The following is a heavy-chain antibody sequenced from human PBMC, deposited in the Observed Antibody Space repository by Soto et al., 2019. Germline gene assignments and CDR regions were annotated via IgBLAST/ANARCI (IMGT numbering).Heavy chain of an antibody. V-gene: IGHV1-46*01. Sequence: GASVKVSCKASGFTFTSYYIHWVRQAPGQGLEWMGIINPSGGSTTYAQKFQGRVTMTRDTSTTTVYMEVSSLRSEDTAVYFCARASRGIVVVISPLDYWGQGTQVTVPQ. CDR2: INPSGGST. D-gene: IGHD3-22*01. CDR1: GFTFTSYY. J-gene: IGHJ4*02. CDR3: ARASRGIVVVISPLDY.